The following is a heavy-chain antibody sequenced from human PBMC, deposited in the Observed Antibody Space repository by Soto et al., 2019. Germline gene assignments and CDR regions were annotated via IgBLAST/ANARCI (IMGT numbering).Heavy chain of an antibody. J-gene: IGHJ3*02. CDR2: ISADGAGT. CDR1: EFTFSNYA. CDR3: AKDRSGRGWLQLLEGFRSDAFDI. V-gene: IGHV3-23*01. Sequence: GGSLRLSCTASEFTFSNYAMSWVRQAPGKGLEWVSGISADGAGTYYAESVKGRFTISRDNSENTLFVQMNSLRAEDTAVYYCAKDRSGRGWLQLLEGFRSDAFDIWGQGTMVTVSS. D-gene: IGHD5-12*01.